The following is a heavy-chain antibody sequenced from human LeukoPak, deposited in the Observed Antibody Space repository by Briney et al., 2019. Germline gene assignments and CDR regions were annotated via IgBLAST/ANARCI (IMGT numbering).Heavy chain of an antibody. D-gene: IGHD3-16*01. CDR3: ARDWAYNWFDP. J-gene: IGHJ5*02. V-gene: IGHV1-2*02. CDR2: INPNSGDT. CDR1: GYTFTGYY. Sequence: ASVKVSCKASGYTFTGYYIHWVRQAPGQGLEWMGWINPNSGDTNYAQKFQGRVTMTRDMSTSTVYMELSSLRSEDTAVYYCARDWAYNWFDPWGQGTLVTVSS.